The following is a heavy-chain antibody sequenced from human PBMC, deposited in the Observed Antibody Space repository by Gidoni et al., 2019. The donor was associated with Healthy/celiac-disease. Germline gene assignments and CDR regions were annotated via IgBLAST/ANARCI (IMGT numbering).Heavy chain of an antibody. CDR2: ISSSSSYI. V-gene: IGHV3-21*01. Sequence: EVQLVESGVGLVKPVGSLRLSCAASGFTFSSYSMNWVRQAPGKGLEWVSSISSSSSYIYYADSVKGRFTISRDNAKNSLYLQMNSLRAEDTAVYYCARDNDYVWGSSNWFDPWGQGTLVTVSS. J-gene: IGHJ5*02. CDR1: GFTFSSYS. D-gene: IGHD3-16*01. CDR3: ARDNDYVWGSSNWFDP.